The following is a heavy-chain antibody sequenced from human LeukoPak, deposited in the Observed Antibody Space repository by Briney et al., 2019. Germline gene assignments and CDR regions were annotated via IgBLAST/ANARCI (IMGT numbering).Heavy chain of an antibody. Sequence: SETLSLTCAVYGGSFSGYYWSRIRQPPGKGLEWIGEINDSGSTNYNPSLKSRVTISVDTSKNQFSLKLSSVTAADTAVYYCAREKNNAEYFQHWGQGTLVTVSS. CDR1: GGSFSGYY. V-gene: IGHV4-34*01. CDR2: INDSGST. CDR3: AREKNNAEYFQH. J-gene: IGHJ1*01. D-gene: IGHD1/OR15-1a*01.